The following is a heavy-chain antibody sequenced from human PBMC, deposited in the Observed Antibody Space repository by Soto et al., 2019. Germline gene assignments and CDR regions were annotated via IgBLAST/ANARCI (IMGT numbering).Heavy chain of an antibody. V-gene: IGHV4-61*01. CDR3: ARDSRGAVAGTFDY. J-gene: IGHJ4*02. D-gene: IGHD6-19*01. Sequence: SETLSLTCTVSGGSVSSGSYYWSWIRQPPGKGLEWIGYIYYSGSTNYNPSLKSRVTISVDTSKNQFSLKLSSVTAADTAVYYCARDSRGAVAGTFDYWGQGTLVTVSS. CDR1: GGSVSSGSYY. CDR2: IYYSGST.